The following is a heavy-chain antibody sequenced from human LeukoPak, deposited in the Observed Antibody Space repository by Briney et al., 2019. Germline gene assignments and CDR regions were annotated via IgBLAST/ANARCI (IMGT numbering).Heavy chain of an antibody. Sequence: ASVKVSCKASGGTFSSYAITWMRQAPGQELEWIGGIIPIFGTTNYAQNFQGRVTITADESTRTAYMELSSLRSGDTAVYYCARSMTSYVFDYWGQGTLVTASS. V-gene: IGHV1-69*01. CDR2: IIPIFGTT. CDR3: ARSMTSYVFDY. D-gene: IGHD3-9*01. CDR1: GGTFSSYA. J-gene: IGHJ4*02.